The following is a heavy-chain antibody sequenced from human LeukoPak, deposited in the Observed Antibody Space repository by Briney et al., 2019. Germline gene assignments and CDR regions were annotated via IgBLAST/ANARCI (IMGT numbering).Heavy chain of an antibody. CDR1: GGSISSSSYY. Sequence: SGTLSLTCTVSGGSISSSSYYWGWIRQPPGKGLEWIGSIYYSGSTYYNPSLKSRVTISVDTSKNQFSLKLSSVTAADTAVYYCARLTVVVVAATREKRFDYWGQGTLVTVSS. J-gene: IGHJ4*02. V-gene: IGHV4-39*01. D-gene: IGHD2-15*01. CDR2: IYYSGST. CDR3: ARLTVVVVAATREKRFDY.